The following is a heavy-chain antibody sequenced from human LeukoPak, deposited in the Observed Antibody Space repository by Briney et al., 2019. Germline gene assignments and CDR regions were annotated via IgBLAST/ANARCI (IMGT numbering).Heavy chain of an antibody. V-gene: IGHV4-34*01. CDR2: INNTGST. D-gene: IGHD2-2*01. Sequence: SETLPLTCAVYGGSFCGYYWSWILQPPGKGLEWIGDINNTGSTNYNPSLKSRVTISVDTTKHQFSLKLSSVTAADTAVYYCASQVVPAAIEHWGQGTLVTVSS. CDR3: ASQVVPAAIEH. CDR1: GGSFCGYY. J-gene: IGHJ1*01.